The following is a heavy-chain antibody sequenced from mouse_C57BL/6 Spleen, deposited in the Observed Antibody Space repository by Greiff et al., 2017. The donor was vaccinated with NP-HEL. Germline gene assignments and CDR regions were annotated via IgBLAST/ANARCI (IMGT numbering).Heavy chain of an antibody. V-gene: IGHV1-39*01. D-gene: IGHD1-1*01. CDR1: GYSFTDYN. J-gene: IGHJ4*01. CDR2: INPNYGTT. Sequence: LVESGPELVKPGASVKISCKASGYSFTDYNMNWVKQSNGKSLEWIGVINPNYGTTSYNQKFKGKATLTVDQSSSTAYMQLNSLTSEDSAVYYCAISPYGSSFYYAMDYWGQGTSVTVSS. CDR3: AISPYGSSFYYAMDY.